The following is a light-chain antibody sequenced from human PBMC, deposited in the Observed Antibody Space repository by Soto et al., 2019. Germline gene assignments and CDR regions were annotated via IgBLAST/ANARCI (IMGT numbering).Light chain of an antibody. J-gene: IGLJ2*01. V-gene: IGLV2-14*01. CDR2: EVR. Sequence: QSVLTQPASVSGSPGQSVTISCAGTRRDVGAYNLVSWYQQHPGRAPQLIIYEVRNRPSGISFRFSGSKSGNTASLTISGLQAEDEADYYCSYYTSKRSLIFGGGTKLTVL. CDR1: RRDVGAYNL. CDR3: SYYTSKRSLI.